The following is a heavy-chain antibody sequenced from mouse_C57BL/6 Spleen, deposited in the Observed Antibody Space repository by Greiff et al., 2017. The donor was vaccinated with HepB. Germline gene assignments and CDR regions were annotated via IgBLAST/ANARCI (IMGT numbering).Heavy chain of an antibody. D-gene: IGHD3-2*02. CDR2: IWSGGST. CDR3: AKSLDSSGHYYAMDY. J-gene: IGHJ4*01. V-gene: IGHV2-4*01. Sequence: VQLQQSGPGLVQPSQSLSITCTVSGFSLTSYGVHWVRQPPGKGLEWLGVIWSGGSTDYNAAFISRLSISKDNSKSQVFFKMNSLQADDTAIYYCAKSLDSSGHYYAMDYWGQGTSVTVSS. CDR1: GFSLTSYG.